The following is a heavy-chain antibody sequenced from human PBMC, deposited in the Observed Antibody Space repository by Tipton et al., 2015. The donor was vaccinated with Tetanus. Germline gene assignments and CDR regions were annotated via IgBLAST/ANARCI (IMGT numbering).Heavy chain of an antibody. CDR1: GYTFTHYG. CDR2: ISPFNENV. D-gene: IGHD3/OR15-3a*01. J-gene: IGHJ5*02. V-gene: IGHV1-18*01. CDR3: ARGRGLGPHEYFEH. Sequence: QLVQSGAEVKKPGASVKVSCKASGYTFTHYGVNWVRQAPGQGLEGMGWISPFNENVNYAEKFQGRLTMTTDRSTATVYMDLRSLGSDDTAVYYCARGRGLGPHEYFEHWGQGTLVTVSS.